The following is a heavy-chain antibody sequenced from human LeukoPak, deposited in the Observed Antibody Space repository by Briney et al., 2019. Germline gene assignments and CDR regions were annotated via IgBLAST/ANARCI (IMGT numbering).Heavy chain of an antibody. V-gene: IGHV3-7*01. CDR1: GFTLSSYW. J-gene: IGHJ4*02. D-gene: IGHD4-17*01. CDR2: IKQDGSES. Sequence: GVLRLSCAAPGFTLSSYWVSWVRPAPGKGVEWVANIKQDGSESHYVDSVKGRFTISRDNAKKSLYLQMNSLRAEDTAVYYCARDLWVTTFYWGQGTLVTVSS. CDR3: ARDLWVTTFY.